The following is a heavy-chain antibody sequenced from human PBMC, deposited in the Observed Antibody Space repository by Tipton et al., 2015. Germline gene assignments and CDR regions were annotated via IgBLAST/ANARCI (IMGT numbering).Heavy chain of an antibody. J-gene: IGHJ3*01. CDR1: GFTVSSNY. V-gene: IGHV3-21*01. CDR2: ISGYGSYI. Sequence: GSLRLSCAASGFTVSSNYMSWVRQAPGKGLEWVSSISGYGSYIYFADSVKGRFITSRDNAKNSMSLQMNSLRVEDTAVYYCTRDWDYGSGSDDLDAFDFWGQGTMVTVSS. D-gene: IGHD3-10*01. CDR3: TRDWDYGSGSDDLDAFDF.